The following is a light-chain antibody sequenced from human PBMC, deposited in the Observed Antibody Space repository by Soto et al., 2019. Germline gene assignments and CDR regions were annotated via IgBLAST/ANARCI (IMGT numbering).Light chain of an antibody. Sequence: DIVMNQSPDSLAVSLGERATINCKSSQSVLFSSNNKNYLAWYQQKPGQPPKLLIYWASTRESGVPDRFSGSGSGTDFTLTISRLQAEDVAVYYCQQYYSSPPGLTFGGGNKVEIK. CDR2: WAS. CDR1: QSVLFSSNNKNY. V-gene: IGKV4-1*01. CDR3: QQYYSSPPGLT. J-gene: IGKJ4*01.